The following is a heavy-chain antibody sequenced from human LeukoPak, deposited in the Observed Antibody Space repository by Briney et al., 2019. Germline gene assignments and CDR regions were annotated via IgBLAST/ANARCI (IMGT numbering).Heavy chain of an antibody. V-gene: IGHV3-21*01. D-gene: IGHD3-22*01. J-gene: IGHJ4*02. CDR3: ARNYYDSSGYYNFDY. Sequence: GGSLRLSCAASGFTFSSYSMNWVRQAPGKGLEWVSSISSSSSYIYYADSVKGRFTISRDNAKNSLYLQMNSLRAEDTAVYYCARNYYDSSGYYNFDYWGQGTLVTVSS. CDR1: GFTFSSYS. CDR2: ISSSSSYI.